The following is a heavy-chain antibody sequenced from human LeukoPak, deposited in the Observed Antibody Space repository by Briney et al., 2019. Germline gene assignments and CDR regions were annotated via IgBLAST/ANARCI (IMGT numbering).Heavy chain of an antibody. CDR2: IYSGGST. Sequence: GGSLRLSCAASGFTVSSNYMSWVRQAPGKGLEWVSVIYSGGSTYYADSVKGRFTISRDNSKNTLYLQMNSLRAEDTAVYYCAKPYYYGSGSYCWGQGTLVTVSS. V-gene: IGHV3-53*01. CDR3: AKPYYYGSGSYC. J-gene: IGHJ4*02. CDR1: GFTVSSNY. D-gene: IGHD3-10*01.